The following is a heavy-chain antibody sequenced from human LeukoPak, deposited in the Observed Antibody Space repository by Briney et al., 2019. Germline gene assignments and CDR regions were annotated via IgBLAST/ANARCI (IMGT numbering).Heavy chain of an antibody. V-gene: IGHV5-51*01. CDR3: ASPQTPAAISDAFDI. D-gene: IGHD2-2*01. CDR2: IYPGDSDT. Sequence: GESLKISCKGSGYSFTSYWIGWVRQMPGKGLEWMGIIYPGDSDTRYSPSFQGQVTISADKSISTAYLQWSSLKASDTAMYYCASPQTPAAISDAFDIWGQGTMVTVSS. CDR1: GYSFTSYW. J-gene: IGHJ3*02.